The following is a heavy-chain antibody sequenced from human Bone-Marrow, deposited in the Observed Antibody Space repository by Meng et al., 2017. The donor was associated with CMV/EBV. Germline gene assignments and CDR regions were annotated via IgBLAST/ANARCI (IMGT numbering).Heavy chain of an antibody. CDR2: IYSGGST. D-gene: IGHD2-8*01. Sequence: GESLKISCAASGFTVSSNYMSWVRQAPGKGLEWVSVIYSGGSTYYADSVKGRFTISRDNSKNTLYLQMNSLRAEDTAVYYCARGFRNCTNGVCWGGMGYYYGMDVWGQGTTVTVSS. V-gene: IGHV3-66*02. J-gene: IGHJ6*02. CDR1: GFTVSSNY. CDR3: ARGFRNCTNGVCWGGMGYYYGMDV.